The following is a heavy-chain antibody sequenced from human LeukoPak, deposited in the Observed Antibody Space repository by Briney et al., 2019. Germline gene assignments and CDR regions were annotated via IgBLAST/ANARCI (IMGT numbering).Heavy chain of an antibody. D-gene: IGHD2-21*01. CDR2: ISGSGGST. J-gene: IGHJ6*03. CDR3: AKGLISIVYMDV. CDR1: GFTFSSYA. Sequence: GSLRLSCAASGFTFSSYAMSWVRQAPGKGLEWVSAISGSGGSTYYADSVKGRFIISIDNSKNTLYLQMNSLRAEDAAVYYCAKGLISIVYMDVWGKGTTVTVSS. V-gene: IGHV3-23*01.